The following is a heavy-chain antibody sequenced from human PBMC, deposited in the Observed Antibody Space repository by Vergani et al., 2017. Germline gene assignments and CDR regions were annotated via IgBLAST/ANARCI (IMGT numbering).Heavy chain of an antibody. V-gene: IGHV4-39*01. CDR3: ARLVSYDSSGYYYRGY. CDR2: IYYSGST. Sequence: QLQLQESGPGLVKPSETLSLPFTVSGGFISSSSYYLGWIRQPPGKGLEWIGSIYYSGSTYYNPSLKSRVTISVDTSKNQFSLKLSSVTAADTAVYYCARLVSYDSSGYYYRGYWGQGTLVTVSS. J-gene: IGHJ4*02. CDR1: GGFISSSSYY. D-gene: IGHD3-22*01.